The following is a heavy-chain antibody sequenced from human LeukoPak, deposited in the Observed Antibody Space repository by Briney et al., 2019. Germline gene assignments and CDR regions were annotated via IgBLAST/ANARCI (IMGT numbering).Heavy chain of an antibody. Sequence: SVKVSRKASGGTLSSYAISWVRQAPGQGLEWMGGIIPIFGTANYAQKFQGRVTITADESTSTAYMELSSLRSEDTAVYYCASSRGDPIVPYPLDYWGQGTLVTVSS. CDR2: IIPIFGTA. V-gene: IGHV1-69*01. J-gene: IGHJ4*02. CDR1: GGTLSSYA. D-gene: IGHD3-10*01. CDR3: ASSRGDPIVPYPLDY.